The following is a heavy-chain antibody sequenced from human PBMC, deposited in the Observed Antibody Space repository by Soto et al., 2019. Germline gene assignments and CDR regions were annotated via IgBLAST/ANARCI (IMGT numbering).Heavy chain of an antibody. J-gene: IGHJ4*02. V-gene: IGHV1-46*01. CDR2: IDPSGGST. CDR3: ARSHNWRLGQN. D-gene: IGHD1-20*01. CDR1: GYTFTNYY. Sequence: QVQLVQSGAEVKKPGASVKVSCKASGYTFTNYYMHWVRQAPGQGLEWMGIIDPSGGSTSYAQKFQGRVTMTRDTSTSTVYMEVSSLRSEDTAVYYCARSHNWRLGQNWGQETLVTVSS.